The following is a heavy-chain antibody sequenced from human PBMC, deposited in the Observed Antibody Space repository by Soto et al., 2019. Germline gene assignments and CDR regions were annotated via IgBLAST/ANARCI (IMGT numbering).Heavy chain of an antibody. CDR2: ISYDGSNK. CDR1: GFTFSSYA. J-gene: IGHJ4*02. CDR3: ARDYGDYG. V-gene: IGHV3-30-3*01. Sequence: QVQLVESGGGVVQPGRSLRLSCAASGFTFSSYAMHWVRQAPGKGLEWVAVISYDGSNKYYADSVKGRFTISRDNSKNTLYLQMNSLRAEDTAVYYCARDYGDYGGGQGTLVTVSS. D-gene: IGHD4-17*01.